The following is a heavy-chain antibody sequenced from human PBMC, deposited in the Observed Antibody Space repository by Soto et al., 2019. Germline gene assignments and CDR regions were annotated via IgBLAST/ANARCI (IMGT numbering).Heavy chain of an antibody. Sequence: PSETLSLTCPVSGGSISSSSYYWGWIRPPPGKGREWNGSISYSGRPDYNPALKSRVTISVDTSKTQFSLTLSSVTAADKAVYYCARHQGTITIFGVVGWFDPWGQGTLVTVSS. CDR3: ARHQGTITIFGVVGWFDP. D-gene: IGHD3-3*01. CDR1: GGSISSSSYY. CDR2: ISYSGRP. J-gene: IGHJ5*02. V-gene: IGHV4-39*01.